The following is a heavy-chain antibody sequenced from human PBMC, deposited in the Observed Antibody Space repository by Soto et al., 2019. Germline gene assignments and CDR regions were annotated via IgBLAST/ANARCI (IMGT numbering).Heavy chain of an antibody. J-gene: IGHJ6*02. D-gene: IGHD2-15*01. CDR3: ATDLAAANPYYYYGMDV. CDR1: GYTLTELS. CDR2: FDPEDGET. Sequence: ASVKVSCKVSGYTLTELSMHWVRQAPGKGLEWMGGFDPEDGETIYAQKFQGRVTMTKDTSTDTAYMELSSLRSEDTAVYYCATDLAAANPYYYYGMDVWGQGTTVTVSS. V-gene: IGHV1-24*01.